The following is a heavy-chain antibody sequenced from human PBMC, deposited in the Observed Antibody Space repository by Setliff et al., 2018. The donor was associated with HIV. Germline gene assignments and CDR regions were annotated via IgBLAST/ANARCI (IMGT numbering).Heavy chain of an antibody. V-gene: IGHV3-74*01. CDR3: ARYLWSNAPRDY. D-gene: IGHD1-1*01. CDR2: SNSDGSST. J-gene: IGHJ4*02. CDR1: GSTFSSYW. Sequence: GGSLRLSCAASGSTFSSYWMHWVRQDPGKGLVWVSRSNSDGSSTSYADSVKGRFTISRDDLKNSLYLLMNSLRAEDTAVYYCARYLWSNAPRDYWGQGTLVTVSS.